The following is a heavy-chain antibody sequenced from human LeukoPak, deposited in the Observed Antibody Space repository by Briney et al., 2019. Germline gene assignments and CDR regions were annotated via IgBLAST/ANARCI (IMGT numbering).Heavy chain of an antibody. CDR2: INHSGST. J-gene: IGHJ6*02. CDR1: GGSFSGYY. Sequence: SETLSLTCAVYGGSFSGYYWSWIRQPPGKGLEWIGEINHSGSTNYNPSLKSRVTISVDTSKNQFSLKLSSVTAADTAVYYCARGRSDYDILTGYYWRYGMDVWGQGTTVTVSS. D-gene: IGHD3-9*01. CDR3: ARGRSDYDILTGYYWRYGMDV. V-gene: IGHV4-34*01.